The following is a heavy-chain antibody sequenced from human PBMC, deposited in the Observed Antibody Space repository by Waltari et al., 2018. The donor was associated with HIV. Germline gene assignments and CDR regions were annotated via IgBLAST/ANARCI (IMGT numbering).Heavy chain of an antibody. CDR2: CDRGGKSR. Sequence: VRLVASGGGAVKTGGSLRLSCAASGFRVSNHWMDWVSQGAGKGVVWVGRCDRGGKSREDADGVKGRVVTSKDNARNPVDLQLKRLRAEDTAGYFCARASHYFELSTFDGDYDCDVWGRGTRVAVSS. V-gene: IGHV3-74*03. D-gene: IGHD4-17*01. CDR1: GFRVSNHW. CDR3: ARASHYFELSTFDGDYDCDV. J-gene: IGHJ4*01.